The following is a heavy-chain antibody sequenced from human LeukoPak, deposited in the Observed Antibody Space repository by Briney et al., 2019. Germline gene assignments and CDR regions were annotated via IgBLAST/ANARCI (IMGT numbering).Heavy chain of an antibody. CDR3: ARGGDIVGTSRSAFDI. J-gene: IGHJ3*02. V-gene: IGHV3-53*01. CDR2: IYSSGST. D-gene: IGHD1-26*01. Sequence: GGSLRLSCAASGFTVSNNYMSWVRQAPGKGLEWVSLIYSSGSTDYADSVKGRFTISRDNSKNMLYLQMNSLRDEDTAVYYCARGGDIVGTSRSAFDIWGQGTMVTVSS. CDR1: GFTVSNNY.